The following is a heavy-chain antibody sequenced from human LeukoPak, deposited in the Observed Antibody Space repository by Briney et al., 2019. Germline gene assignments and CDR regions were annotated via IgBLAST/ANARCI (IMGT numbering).Heavy chain of an antibody. CDR2: ISSSTSYT. CDR1: GFTFSDYY. V-gene: IGHV3-11*05. D-gene: IGHD2-2*01. J-gene: IGHJ4*02. CDR3: ARDSGAAAHYFDY. Sequence: PGGSLRLSCAASGFTFSDYYMSWIRQAPGKGLEWVSYISSSTSYTKYADSVKGRFTISRDNAKNSVYLQMNSLRVEDTVVYYCARDSGAAAHYFDYWGQGTLVTVSS.